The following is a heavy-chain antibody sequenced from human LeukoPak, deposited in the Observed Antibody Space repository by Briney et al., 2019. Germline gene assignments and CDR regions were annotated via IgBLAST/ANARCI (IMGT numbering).Heavy chain of an antibody. CDR2: IKQDGSEK. V-gene: IGHV3-7*01. CDR3: ARAKGYCSGGSCLRYFDY. D-gene: IGHD2-15*01. Sequence: GGSLRLSCAASGFTFSDYYRSWIRQAPGKGLEWVANIKQDGSEKYYVDSVKGRFTISRDNAKNSLYLQMNSLRAEDTAVYYCARAKGYCSGGSCLRYFDYWGQGTLVTVSS. CDR1: GFTFSDYY. J-gene: IGHJ4*02.